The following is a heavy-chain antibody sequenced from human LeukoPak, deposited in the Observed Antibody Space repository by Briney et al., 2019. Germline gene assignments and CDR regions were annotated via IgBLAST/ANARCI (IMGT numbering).Heavy chain of an antibody. CDR2: ISAGGTST. CDR1: GFTFSSYA. Sequence: GGSLRLSCAASGFTFSSYAMSWVRQAPGKGLEWVSAISAGGTSTYYADSVKGRFTMSRDNSKNTPYLQMSSLRAEDTALYYCASRRDAYNTWGQGTLVTVSS. J-gene: IGHJ4*02. V-gene: IGHV3-23*01. CDR3: ASRRDAYNT. D-gene: IGHD5-24*01.